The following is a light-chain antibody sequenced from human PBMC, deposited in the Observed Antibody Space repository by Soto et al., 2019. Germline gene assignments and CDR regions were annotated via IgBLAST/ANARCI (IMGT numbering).Light chain of an antibody. J-gene: IGLJ1*01. CDR1: SSNIGAGYD. CDR2: GNS. Sequence: QSVLPQPPSVSGAPGQRVTISCTESSSNIGAGYDVHWYQQLPGTAPKLLIYGNSNRPSGVPDRFSGSKSGTSASLAITGLQAEDEADYYCQSYDSSLSGSVFGTGTKVTVL. CDR3: QSYDSSLSGSV. V-gene: IGLV1-40*01.